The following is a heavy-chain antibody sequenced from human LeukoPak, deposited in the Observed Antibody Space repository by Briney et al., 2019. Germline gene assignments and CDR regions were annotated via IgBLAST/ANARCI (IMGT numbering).Heavy chain of an antibody. CDR2: IYYSGST. J-gene: IGHJ3*02. Sequence: SETLSLTCTVSGGSISSSSYYWGWIRQPPGKGLEWIGSIYYSGSTYYNPSLKSRVTISVDTSKNQFSLQLNSVTPEDTAMYYCARGGLISLANTPLGAFDIWGQGTMVSVSS. D-gene: IGHD3/OR15-3a*01. CDR1: GGSISSSSYY. CDR3: ARGGLISLANTPLGAFDI. V-gene: IGHV4-39*07.